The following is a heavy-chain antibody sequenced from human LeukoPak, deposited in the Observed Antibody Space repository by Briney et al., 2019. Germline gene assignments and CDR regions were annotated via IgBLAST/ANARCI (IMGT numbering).Heavy chain of an antibody. CDR3: ARGGIVGATTGDAFDI. Sequence: SETLSLTCAVYGGSSIGYSWSWVRQPPGKGLEWIGEIDDSGTTNYRPSLKSRVTISVDTSKNQLSLKVTSVTAADTAVYYCARGGIVGATTGDAFDIWGQGTMVTVSS. V-gene: IGHV4-34*01. J-gene: IGHJ3*02. D-gene: IGHD1-26*01. CDR1: GGSSIGYS. CDR2: IDDSGTT.